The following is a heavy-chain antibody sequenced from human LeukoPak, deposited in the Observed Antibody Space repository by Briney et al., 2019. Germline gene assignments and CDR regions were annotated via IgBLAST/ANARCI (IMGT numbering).Heavy chain of an antibody. J-gene: IGHJ2*01. V-gene: IGHV4-59*01. Sequence: SETLSLTCTVSGGSISSYYWSWIRQPPGKGLEWIGYIYYSGSTNYNPSLKSRVTISVDTSKNQFSLKLSSVTAADTAVYYCARTYDYGGKARYWYFDLWGRGTLVTVS. CDR3: ARTYDYGGKARYWYFDL. CDR2: IYYSGST. CDR1: GGSISSYY. D-gene: IGHD4-23*01.